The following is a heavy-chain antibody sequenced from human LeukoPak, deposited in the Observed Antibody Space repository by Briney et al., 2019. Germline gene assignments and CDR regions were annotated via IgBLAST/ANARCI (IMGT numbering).Heavy chain of an antibody. Sequence: PGGSLRLSCAASGFTVSSNYMSWVRQAPGKGLEWVSVIYSGGRTYYADSVKGRFTFSRDNSKNTLYLQMNSLRAEDTAVYYCARVYYGSGSLYYYYYYMDVWGKGTTVTISS. J-gene: IGHJ6*03. V-gene: IGHV3-66*01. CDR1: GFTVSSNY. CDR3: ARVYYGSGSLYYYYYYMDV. D-gene: IGHD3-10*01. CDR2: IYSGGRT.